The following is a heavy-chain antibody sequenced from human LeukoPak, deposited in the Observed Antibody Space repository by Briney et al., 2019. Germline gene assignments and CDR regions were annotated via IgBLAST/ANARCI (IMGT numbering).Heavy chain of an antibody. CDR1: GFTFSSYS. Sequence: PGGSLRLSCAAPGFTFSSYSMNWVRQAPGKGPEWVSSIGSSSNYIYYADSVKGRFTVSRDNAKNSLYLQMNSLRAEDTAVYYCARDRLGITDDWWGQGTLVTVSS. J-gene: IGHJ4*02. D-gene: IGHD7-27*01. CDR2: IGSSSNYI. CDR3: ARDRLGITDDW. V-gene: IGHV3-21*06.